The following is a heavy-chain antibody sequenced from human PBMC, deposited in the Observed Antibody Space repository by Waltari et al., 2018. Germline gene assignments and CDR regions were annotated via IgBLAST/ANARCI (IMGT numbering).Heavy chain of an antibody. Sequence: HVHLLQFGTEVKKTGASVKVSCNVSGNSLSDLSIHWVRQTPGNGLEGMGGFDPQDAETMYAKKCQGSVTMSEDTSTDIAYMELTNLRSDDTAIYYCATDGFGGSLIRGVNGNYWGQGTLGHVSS. CDR2: FDPQDAET. CDR1: GNSLSDLS. V-gene: IGHV1-24*01. D-gene: IGHD3-10*01. CDR3: ATDGFGGSLIRGVNGNY. J-gene: IGHJ4*02.